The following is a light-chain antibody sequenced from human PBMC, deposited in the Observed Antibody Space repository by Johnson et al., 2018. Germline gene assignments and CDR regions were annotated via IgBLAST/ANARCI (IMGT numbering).Light chain of an antibody. CDR3: GTWYSSLCAGNF. J-gene: IGLJ1*01. CDR2: ENN. CDR1: SSNIGNNY. V-gene: IGLV1-51*02. Sequence: QSVLTQPPSVSAAPGQKVTISCSGSSSNIGNNYVSWYQQLPGTAPKLLIYENNKRPSGIPDRFSGSKSGTSATLCITGLQTGDEADYYVGTWYSSLCAGNFFGTGTKVTVL.